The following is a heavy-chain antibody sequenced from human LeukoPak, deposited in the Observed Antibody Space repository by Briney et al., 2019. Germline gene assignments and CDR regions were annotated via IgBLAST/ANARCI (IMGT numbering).Heavy chain of an antibody. D-gene: IGHD3-9*01. CDR1: GFTFSSYA. Sequence: GGSLRLSCAASGFTFSSYAMSWVRQAPGKGLEWVSAISGSGGSTYYADSVKGRFIISRDNSKNTLYLQMNSLRAEDTAVYYCAKVVGYDILTGYSPDYWGQGTLVTVSS. J-gene: IGHJ4*02. CDR2: ISGSGGST. V-gene: IGHV3-23*01. CDR3: AKVVGYDILTGYSPDY.